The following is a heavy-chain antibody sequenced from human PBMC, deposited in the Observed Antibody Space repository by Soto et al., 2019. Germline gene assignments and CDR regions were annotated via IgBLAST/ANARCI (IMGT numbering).Heavy chain of an antibody. CDR2: TSGGGDVA. V-gene: IGHV3-23*01. CDR1: GFTFISYA. J-gene: IGHJ2*01. D-gene: IGHD4-17*01. Sequence: EVQLLESGGGLVQPGGSLRLSCAASGFTFISYAMSWVRQAPGKGLEWVSGTSGGGDVAFYADSVKGRFTISRDNSKNTLYLQMNSLRAEDTALYYCVKKSICTVTNPVYWYFDLWGRGTLVTVSS. CDR3: VKKSICTVTNPVYWYFDL.